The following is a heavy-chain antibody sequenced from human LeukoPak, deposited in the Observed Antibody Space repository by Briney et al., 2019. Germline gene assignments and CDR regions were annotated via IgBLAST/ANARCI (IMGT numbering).Heavy chain of an antibody. J-gene: IGHJ4*02. CDR1: GFTFSSYT. CDR2: IRSSGSYI. D-gene: IGHD1-1*01. CDR3: ARDVQIDY. V-gene: IGHV3-21*01. Sequence: PGGSPRLSCAASGFTFSSYTMNWVRQAPGKGLEWVSSIRSSGSYIYYADSVKGRFTISRDNAENSLYLQMNSLRAEDTAVYYCARDVQIDYWGQGTLVTVSS.